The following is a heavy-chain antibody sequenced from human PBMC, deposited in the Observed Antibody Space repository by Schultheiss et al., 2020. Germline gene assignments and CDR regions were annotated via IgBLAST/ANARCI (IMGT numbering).Heavy chain of an antibody. CDR3: ARDTTPMDIVPDDY. CDR1: GFTFSSYA. V-gene: IGHV3-30-3*01. Sequence: GGSLRLSCAASGFTFSSYAMHWVRQAPGKGLEWVAGITYDGSNKYYADSVKGRFTISRDNSKNTLYLQMNSLRAEDTAVYYCARDTTPMDIVPDDYWGQGTLVTVSS. D-gene: IGHD5-12*01. J-gene: IGHJ4*02. CDR2: ITYDGSNK.